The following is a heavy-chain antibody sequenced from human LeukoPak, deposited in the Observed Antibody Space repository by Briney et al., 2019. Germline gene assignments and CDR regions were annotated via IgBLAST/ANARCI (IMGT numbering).Heavy chain of an antibody. Sequence: GGSLRLSCAVSGFTFTNYAMTWVRQAPGKGLEWVSAISGGYTSTYYADSVKGRFTLSRDDSKNTLYLQMNSLRAEDTAVYYCAELGITMIGGVWGKGTTVTISS. CDR1: GFTFTNYA. D-gene: IGHD3-10*02. CDR2: ISGGYTST. J-gene: IGHJ6*04. CDR3: AELGITMIGGV. V-gene: IGHV3-23*01.